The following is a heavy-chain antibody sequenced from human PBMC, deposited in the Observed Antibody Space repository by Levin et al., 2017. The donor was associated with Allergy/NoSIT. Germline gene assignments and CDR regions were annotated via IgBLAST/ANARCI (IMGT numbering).Heavy chain of an antibody. Sequence: ASVKVSCKISGDTLSELSIQWVRQAPGKGLEWMGSFAAEDGEAVFAQKFQDRLTMTEDTSTDTAYTELRSLISEDTAVYYCATAWELRGLDIWGQGTMVTVSS. D-gene: IGHD1-7*01. CDR2: FAAEDGEA. V-gene: IGHV1-24*01. CDR1: GDTLSELS. J-gene: IGHJ3*02. CDR3: ATAWELRGLDI.